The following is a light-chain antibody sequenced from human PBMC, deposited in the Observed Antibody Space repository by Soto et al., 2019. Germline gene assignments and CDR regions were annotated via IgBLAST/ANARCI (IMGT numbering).Light chain of an antibody. CDR2: DAS. CDR1: QSVSSY. V-gene: IGKV3-11*01. Sequence: EIVLTQSPATLSLSPGERATLSCRASQSVSSYLAWYQQKPGQAPRLLIYDASNRATGIPARFSGSGSGTDFTPTISSLEPEDFAVYYCQQRSTGAITFGQGTRLEIK. J-gene: IGKJ5*01. CDR3: QQRSTGAIT.